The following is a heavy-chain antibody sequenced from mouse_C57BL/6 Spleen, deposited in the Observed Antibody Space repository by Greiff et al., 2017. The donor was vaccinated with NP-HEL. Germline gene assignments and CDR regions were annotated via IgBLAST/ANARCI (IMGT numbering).Heavy chain of an antibody. V-gene: IGHV1-39*01. CDR3: ARSDYYGSSHAMDY. Sequence: VQLQQSGPELVKPGASVKISCKASGYSFTDYNMNWVKQSNGKSLEWIGVINPNYGTTSYNQKFKGKATLTVDQSSSTAYLQLNSLTSEDSAVYYCARSDYYGSSHAMDYWGQGTSVTVSS. J-gene: IGHJ4*01. D-gene: IGHD1-1*01. CDR2: INPNYGTT. CDR1: GYSFTDYN.